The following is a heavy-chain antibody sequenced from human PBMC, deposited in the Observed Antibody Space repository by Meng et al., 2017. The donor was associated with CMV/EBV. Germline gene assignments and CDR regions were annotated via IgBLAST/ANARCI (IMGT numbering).Heavy chain of an antibody. Sequence: SVKVSCKASGSTFSSYAISWVRQAPGQGLEWMGGIIPIFGTANYAQKFQGRVTITTDESTSTAYMELSSLRSEDTAVYYCARSGYRYYYDSSGHFDYWGQGTLVTVSS. V-gene: IGHV1-69*05. J-gene: IGHJ4*02. CDR1: GSTFSSYA. CDR2: IIPIFGTA. D-gene: IGHD3-22*01. CDR3: ARSGYRYYYDSSGHFDY.